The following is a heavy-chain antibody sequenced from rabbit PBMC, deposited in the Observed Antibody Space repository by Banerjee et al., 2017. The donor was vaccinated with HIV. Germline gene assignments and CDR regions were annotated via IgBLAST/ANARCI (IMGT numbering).Heavy chain of an antibody. CDR1: GFSFSSSYW. J-gene: IGHJ4*01. CDR3: ARGVWSSAWGDL. V-gene: IGHV1S45*01. CDR2: IYTGSGNT. D-gene: IGHD4-1*01. Sequence: QEQLVESGGGLVKPGASLTLTCTASGFSFSSSYWMHWVRQAPGKGLEWIGCIYTGSGNTAYASWAKGRFTITRSTSLNTVTLQLTSLTAADTATYFCARGVWSSAWGDLWGPGPGHRL.